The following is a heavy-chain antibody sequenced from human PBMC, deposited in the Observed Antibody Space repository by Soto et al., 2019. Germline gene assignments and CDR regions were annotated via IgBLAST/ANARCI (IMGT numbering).Heavy chain of an antibody. CDR1: GGSISSYY. V-gene: IGHV4-59*08. Sequence: SETLSLTCTFSGGSISSYYWSWIRQPPGKGLEWIGYIYYSGSTNYNPSLKSRVTISVDTSKNQFSLKLSSVTAADTAVYYCASVEMTSFYYYYYYYMDVWGKGTTVTVSS. D-gene: IGHD3-3*02. J-gene: IGHJ6*03. CDR3: ASVEMTSFYYYYYYYMDV. CDR2: IYYSGST.